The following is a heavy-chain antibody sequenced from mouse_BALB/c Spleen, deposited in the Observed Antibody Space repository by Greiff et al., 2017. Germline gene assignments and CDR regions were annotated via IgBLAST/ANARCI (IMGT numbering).Heavy chain of an antibody. V-gene: IGHV5-12-2*01. CDR1: GFTFSSYT. J-gene: IGHJ4*01. Sequence: EVKLMESGGGLVQPGGSLKLSCAASGFTFSSYTMSWVRQTPEKRLEWVAYISNGGGSTYYPDTVKGRFTISRDNAKNTLYLQMSSLKSEDTAMYYCARHRAYDYDGGRAMDYWGQGTSVTVSS. D-gene: IGHD2-4*01. CDR3: ARHRAYDYDGGRAMDY. CDR2: ISNGGGST.